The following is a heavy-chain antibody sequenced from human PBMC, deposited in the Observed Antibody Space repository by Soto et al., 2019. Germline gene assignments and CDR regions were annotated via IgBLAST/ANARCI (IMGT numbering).Heavy chain of an antibody. J-gene: IGHJ6*03. V-gene: IGHV4-59*08. CDR1: GGSISSYY. CDR2: IYYSGST. CDR3: ARLDYDILTGRTDIYYYYYMDV. Sequence: SETLSLTCTVSGGSISSYYWSWIRQPPGKGLEWIGYIYYSGSTNYNPSLKSRVTISVDTSKNQFSLKLSSVTAADTAVYYCARLDYDILTGRTDIYYYYYMDVWGKGTTVTVSS. D-gene: IGHD3-9*01.